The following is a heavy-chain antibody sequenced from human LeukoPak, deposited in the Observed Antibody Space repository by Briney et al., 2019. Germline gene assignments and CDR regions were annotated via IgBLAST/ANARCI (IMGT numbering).Heavy chain of an antibody. V-gene: IGHV3-23*01. CDR1: GFTFSSFA. Sequence: PGGSLRLSCAASGFTFSSFAMNWVRQAPGKGLEWVSAISGSGGSTYYADSVKGRFTISRDNSKNTLYLQMNSLRAEDTAVYYCAKDDTVTTYPNYFDYWGQGTLVTVSS. D-gene: IGHD4-17*01. J-gene: IGHJ4*02. CDR3: AKDDTVTTYPNYFDY. CDR2: ISGSGGST.